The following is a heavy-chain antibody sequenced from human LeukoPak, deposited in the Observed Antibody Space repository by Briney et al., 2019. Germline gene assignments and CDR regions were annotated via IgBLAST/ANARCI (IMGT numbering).Heavy chain of an antibody. J-gene: IGHJ4*02. V-gene: IGHV3-30-3*01. Sequence: GGSLRLSCAASGFRFSTYAMHWVRQAPGKGLEWVAVISYDGSNKYYADSVKGRFTISRDNSKNTLYLQMNSLRAEDTAVYYCARDRPDYGDGGGYFDYWGQGTLVTVSS. CDR2: ISYDGSNK. CDR3: ARDRPDYGDGGGYFDY. D-gene: IGHD4-17*01. CDR1: GFRFSTYA.